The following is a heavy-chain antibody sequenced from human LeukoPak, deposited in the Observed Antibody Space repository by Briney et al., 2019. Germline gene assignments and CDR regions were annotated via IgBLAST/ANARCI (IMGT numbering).Heavy chain of an antibody. Sequence: SETLSLTCTVSGGSISSYYWSWIRKPAGKGREWIGRIYTSGSTNYNASLKSLVTLSVDTSKNQFSLKLSSVTAADTAVYYCARDLGYYGSGIYGGDWFDPWGQGTPVTVSS. J-gene: IGHJ5*02. CDR1: GGSISSYY. V-gene: IGHV4-4*07. CDR3: ARDLGYYGSGIYGGDWFDP. D-gene: IGHD3-10*01. CDR2: IYTSGST.